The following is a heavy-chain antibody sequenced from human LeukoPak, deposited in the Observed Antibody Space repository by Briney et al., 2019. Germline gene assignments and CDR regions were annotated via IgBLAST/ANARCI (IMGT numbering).Heavy chain of an antibody. J-gene: IGHJ4*02. CDR2: IYYSGRT. Sequence: SETLSLTCTVSGYSISSGYNWGWIRQPPGKGLEWIGYIYYSGRTRYNPSLKSPVTISVDTSKNQFSLRLNSVTAADTAVYFCARGQKYSYGYTVTELGSGYFDYWGQGTLVTVSS. D-gene: IGHD5-18*01. V-gene: IGHV4-61*05. CDR1: GYSISSGYN. CDR3: ARGQKYSYGYTVTELGSGYFDY.